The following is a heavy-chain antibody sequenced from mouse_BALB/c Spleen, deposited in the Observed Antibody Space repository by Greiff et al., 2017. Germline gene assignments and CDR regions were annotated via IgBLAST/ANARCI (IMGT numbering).Heavy chain of an antibody. J-gene: IGHJ3*01. D-gene: IGHD2-4*01. CDR3: AKDYDGRFAY. V-gene: IGHV1-12*01. Sequence: QVQLQQPGAELVKPGASVKMSCKASGYTFTSYNMHWVKQTPGQGLEWIGAIYPGNGDTSYNQKFKGKATLTADKSSSTAYMQLSSLTSEDSAVYYCAKDYDGRFAYWGQGTLVTVSA. CDR2: IYPGNGDT. CDR1: GYTFTSYN.